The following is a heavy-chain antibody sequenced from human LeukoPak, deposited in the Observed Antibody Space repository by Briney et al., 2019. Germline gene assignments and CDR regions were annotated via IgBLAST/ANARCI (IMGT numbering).Heavy chain of an antibody. Sequence: GGSLRLSCAASGFTFSSYGMHWVRQAPGKGLEWVAFIRYDGSNKYYADSVKGRFTISRDNSKNTLYLQMNSLRAEDTAVYYCARVGDYDILTGLNWFDPWGQGTLVTVSS. CDR1: GFTFSSYG. CDR3: ARVGDYDILTGLNWFDP. J-gene: IGHJ5*02. D-gene: IGHD3-9*01. CDR2: IRYDGSNK. V-gene: IGHV3-30*02.